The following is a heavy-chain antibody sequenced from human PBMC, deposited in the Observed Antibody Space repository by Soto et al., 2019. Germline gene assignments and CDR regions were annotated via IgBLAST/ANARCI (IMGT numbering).Heavy chain of an antibody. Sequence: PSETLSLTCTVSGDSVTSGNYYWTWIRQPPGKGLEWIGEINHSGTINFNPSLKSRLTISLDTSKKHFSLKLSSVTDADTAAYYCARADRTLVTSYSLDVWGQGTTVTVSS. D-gene: IGHD2-21*02. CDR1: GDSVTSGNYY. CDR2: INHSGTI. J-gene: IGHJ6*02. V-gene: IGHV4-61*03. CDR3: ARADRTLVTSYSLDV.